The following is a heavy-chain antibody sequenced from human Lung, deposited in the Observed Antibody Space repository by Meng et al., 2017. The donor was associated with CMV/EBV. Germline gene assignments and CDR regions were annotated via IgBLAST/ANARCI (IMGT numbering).Heavy chain of an antibody. CDR2: INPNSGDT. Sequence: STYTFTGYYMHCVRQAPGPGLEWMGWINPNSGDTNYAQKFQGRVIMTRDTSISTAYMELSRLTSDDTAVYYCAREGRRSGYDNWFDPWGQGTLVTVSS. CDR1: TYTFTGYY. D-gene: IGHD3-22*01. J-gene: IGHJ5*02. CDR3: AREGRRSGYDNWFDP. V-gene: IGHV1-2*02.